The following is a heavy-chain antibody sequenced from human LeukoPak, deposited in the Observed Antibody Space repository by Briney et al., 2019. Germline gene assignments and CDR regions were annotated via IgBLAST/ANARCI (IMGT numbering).Heavy chain of an antibody. Sequence: GGSLRLSCAASGFTVSSNYMSWVRQAPGKWLECVSVISSGGTPYYADSVKGRLTISRDSSENTLYLQMHSLRAEDTAVYYCARGGAGYAFDYWGQGTLVTVSS. D-gene: IGHD5-12*01. V-gene: IGHV3-66*02. CDR2: ISSGGTP. J-gene: IGHJ4*02. CDR1: GFTVSSNY. CDR3: ARGGAGYAFDY.